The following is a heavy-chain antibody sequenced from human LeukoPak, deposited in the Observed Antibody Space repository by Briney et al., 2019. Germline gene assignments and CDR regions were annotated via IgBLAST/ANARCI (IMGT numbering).Heavy chain of an antibody. CDR2: ISYDGSEK. CDR3: ARVSVGTTNYFDF. J-gene: IGHJ4*02. D-gene: IGHD1-26*01. CDR1: GFTFSSYW. V-gene: IGHV3-7*04. Sequence: GGSLRLSCAASGFTFSSYWMSWVRQAPGKGLEWVANISYDGSEKYYVDSVKGRFTISRDNARNSLYLQMNSLRAEDTAVYYCARVSVGTTNYFDFWGQGTLVTVSS.